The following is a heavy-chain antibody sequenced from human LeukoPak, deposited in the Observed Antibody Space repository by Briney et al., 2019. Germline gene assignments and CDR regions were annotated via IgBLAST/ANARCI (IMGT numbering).Heavy chain of an antibody. D-gene: IGHD3-3*01. J-gene: IGHJ5*02. Sequence: ASVKVSCKASGGTFSSYAISWVRQAPGQGLEWMGLINPGGANTNYAQNFQGRVTMTRDTSTSTAYMELRSLRSDDTAVYYCARDCLLFVRARFDPWGQGTLVTVSS. V-gene: IGHV1-46*01. CDR1: GGTFSSYA. CDR3: ARDCLLFVRARFDP. CDR2: INPGGANT.